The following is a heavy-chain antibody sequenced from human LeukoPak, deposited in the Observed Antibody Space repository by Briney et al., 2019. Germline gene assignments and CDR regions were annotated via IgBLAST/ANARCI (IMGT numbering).Heavy chain of an antibody. CDR2: IYSGGST. CDR1: GFTVSSNY. V-gene: IGHV3-53*01. CDR3: ARLSYGDYVDY. D-gene: IGHD4-17*01. J-gene: IGHJ4*02. Sequence: GGSLRLSCAASGFTVSSNYMSWVRQAPGKGLEWVSVIYSGGSTYYADSVRGRFTISRDNSKNTLYLQMNSLRAEDTAVYYCARLSYGDYVDYWGQGTLVTVSS.